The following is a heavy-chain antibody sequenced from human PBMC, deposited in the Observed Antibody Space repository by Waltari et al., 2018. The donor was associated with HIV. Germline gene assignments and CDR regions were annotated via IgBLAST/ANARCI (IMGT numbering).Heavy chain of an antibody. CDR1: GFTLNNNV. D-gene: IGHD1-1*01. CDR2: ITGNSGRV. V-gene: IGHV3-9*01. CDR3: AKDNAPGSIDY. Sequence: EVQLVESGGGLIQPGRSLRISCAASGFTLNNNVMHWVRQIQGKGLEWVSGITGNSGRVDYADSVKGRFTVSRDNAKNSLYLQMDSLKTEDTALYYCAKDNAPGSIDYWGQGTLVTVSS. J-gene: IGHJ4*02.